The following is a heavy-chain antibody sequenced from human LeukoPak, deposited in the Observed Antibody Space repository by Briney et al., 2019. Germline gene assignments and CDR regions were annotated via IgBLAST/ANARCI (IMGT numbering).Heavy chain of an antibody. V-gene: IGHV1-58*02. Sequence: GTSVKVSCKASGFTFTSSAMQWVRQARGQRLEWIGWIVVGSGNTNYAQKFQERVTITRDMSTSTAYMELSSLRSEDTAVYYCAAERGNYYDSSGYYQFDPWGQGTLVTVSS. CDR1: GFTFTSSA. CDR2: IVVGSGNT. D-gene: IGHD3-22*01. CDR3: AAERGNYYDSSGYYQFDP. J-gene: IGHJ5*02.